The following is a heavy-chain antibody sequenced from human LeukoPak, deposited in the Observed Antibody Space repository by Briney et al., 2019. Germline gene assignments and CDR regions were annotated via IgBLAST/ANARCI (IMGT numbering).Heavy chain of an antibody. Sequence: SETLSLTCTVSGYSISSGYFWGWVRQPPGKGLEWIGNIYHSGSTYYNPSLKSRVTISVDTSKNQFSLKLSSVTAAGTAVYYCARTLYSSGWCPFDYWGQGALVTVSS. V-gene: IGHV4-38-2*02. J-gene: IGHJ4*01. CDR2: IYHSGST. CDR1: GYSISSGYF. CDR3: ARTLYSSGWCPFDY. D-gene: IGHD6-19*01.